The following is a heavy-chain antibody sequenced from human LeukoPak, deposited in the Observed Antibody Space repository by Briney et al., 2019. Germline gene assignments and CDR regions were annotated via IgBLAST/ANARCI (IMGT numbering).Heavy chain of an antibody. CDR2: IYYSGST. CDR3: ARGYCSGGSCYPVDY. CDR1: GGSISSYY. V-gene: IGHV4-59*01. D-gene: IGHD2-15*01. Sequence: SETLSLTCTVSGGSISSYYWSWIRQPPGKGLEWIGYIYYSGSTNYNPSLKSRATISVDTSKNQFSLKLSSVTAADTAVYYCARGYCSGGSCYPVDYWGQGTPVTVSS. J-gene: IGHJ4*02.